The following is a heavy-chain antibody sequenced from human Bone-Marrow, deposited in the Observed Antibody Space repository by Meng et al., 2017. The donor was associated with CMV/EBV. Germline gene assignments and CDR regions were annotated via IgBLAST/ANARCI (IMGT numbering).Heavy chain of an antibody. J-gene: IGHJ4*02. CDR2: IYYSGST. V-gene: IGHV4-39*07. D-gene: IGHD2-2*01. CDR1: GGSISSSSYY. Sequence: SETLSLTCTVSGGSISSSSYYWGWIRQPPGKGLEWIGSIYYSGSTYYTPSLKSRVTISVDTSKNQFSLKLSSVTAADTAVYYCASNFEDIVVVPAIFDYWGQGTLVTVSS. CDR3: ASNFEDIVVVPAIFDY.